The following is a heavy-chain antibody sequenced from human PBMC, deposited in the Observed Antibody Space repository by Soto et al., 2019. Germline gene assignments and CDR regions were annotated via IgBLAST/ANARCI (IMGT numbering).Heavy chain of an antibody. CDR2: IQNSGNSA. CDR3: AKGVDNFNRRGMDA. Sequence: PGGSLRLSCAASGFMFKNYAMSWVRQAPGKGLEWVSGIQNSGNSADYADSVRGRFIISRDNSKNTVYLQMNSLRAEDTALYYCAKGVDNFNRRGMDAWGQGTTVTVSS. D-gene: IGHD5-12*01. CDR1: GFMFKNYA. J-gene: IGHJ6*02. V-gene: IGHV3-23*05.